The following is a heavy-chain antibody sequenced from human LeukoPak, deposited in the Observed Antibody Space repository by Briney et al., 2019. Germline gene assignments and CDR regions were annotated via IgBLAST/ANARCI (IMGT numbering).Heavy chain of an antibody. CDR3: AREGGSGWYHYYYMDV. CDR1: GGSFGGYY. CDR2: ISHSGIT. Sequence: SETLSLTCAVYGGSFGGYYWSWIRQAPGKGLEWTGEISHSGITNYNPSLKRRVTISVDTSKNQFSLTLSSVTAADTAVYYCAREGGSGWYHYYYMDVWGKGTTVTISS. D-gene: IGHD6-19*01. J-gene: IGHJ6*03. V-gene: IGHV4-34*01.